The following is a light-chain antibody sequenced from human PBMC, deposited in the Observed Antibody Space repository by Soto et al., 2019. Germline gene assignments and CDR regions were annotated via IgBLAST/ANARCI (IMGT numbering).Light chain of an antibody. J-gene: IGLJ2*01. CDR1: SGHSDYP. CDR2: VNSDGSH. Sequence: QSVLTQSPSASASLGASVKLTCTLGSGHSDYPIVWHQQQPEQGPRFLMRVNSDGSHSKGDGIPDRFSGSSSGAERYLIISSLQSEDETDYYCQTCATGTVIFGGGTKLTVL. CDR3: QTCATGTVI. V-gene: IGLV4-69*02.